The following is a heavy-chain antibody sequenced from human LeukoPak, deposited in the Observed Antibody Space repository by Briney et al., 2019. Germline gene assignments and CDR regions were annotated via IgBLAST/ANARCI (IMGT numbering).Heavy chain of an antibody. CDR2: ISGSGDNT. CDR1: GFTFSSYA. J-gene: IGHJ6*02. Sequence: GGSLRLSCAASGFTFSSYAMSWVRQVPGKGLEWVSVISGSGDNTYYADSVKGRFTISRDNSKNMLYLQMNSLRAEDTAVYYCAKAHTSENYGDYDYYYYGMDVWGQGTTVTVSS. CDR3: AKAHTSENYGDYDYYYYGMDV. D-gene: IGHD4-17*01. V-gene: IGHV3-23*01.